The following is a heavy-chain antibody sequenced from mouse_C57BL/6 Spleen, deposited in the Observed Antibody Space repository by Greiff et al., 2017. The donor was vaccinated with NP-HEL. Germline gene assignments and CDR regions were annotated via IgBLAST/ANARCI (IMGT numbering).Heavy chain of an antibody. CDR1: GYSITSGYD. D-gene: IGHD1-1*01. J-gene: IGHJ3*01. CDR3: ARDLNYGSSPFAY. CDR2: ISYSGST. V-gene: IGHV3-1*01. Sequence: EVHLVESGPGMVKPSQSLSLTCTVTGYSITSGYDWHWIRHFPGNKLEWMGYISYSGSTNYNPSLKSRISITHDTSKNHFFLKLNSVTTEDTATYYCARDLNYGSSPFAYWGQGTLVTVSA.